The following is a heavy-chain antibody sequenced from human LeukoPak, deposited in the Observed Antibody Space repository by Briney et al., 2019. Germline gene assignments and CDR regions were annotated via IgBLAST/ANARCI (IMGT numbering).Heavy chain of an antibody. CDR2: IKSKTDGGTT. V-gene: IGHV3-15*01. J-gene: IGHJ4*02. CDR3: TTLRVDYGGTPYFDY. D-gene: IGHD4-23*01. Sequence: GGSLRLSCAASGFTFCNVWMSWVRQAPGKGREWVVRIKSKTDGGTTDYAAPVKDIFTISRDDSKNTLYLQMNSLKTEDTAVYYYTTLRVDYGGTPYFDYWGQGTLVTVSS. CDR1: GFTFCNVW.